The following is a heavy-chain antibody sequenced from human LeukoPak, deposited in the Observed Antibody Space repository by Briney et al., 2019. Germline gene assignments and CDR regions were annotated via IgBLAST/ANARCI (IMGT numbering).Heavy chain of an antibody. Sequence: SETLSLTCTVSGDSISSSSYYWGWIRQPPGKGLEWVGSTHYSGSTYYSPSLTSRATISVDTSKNQFSLKLSSVTASDTAVYYCARHDGYNNFDYWGQGTLVTVSS. V-gene: IGHV4-39*01. J-gene: IGHJ4*02. CDR3: ARHDGYNNFDY. CDR1: GDSISSSSYY. D-gene: IGHD5-24*01. CDR2: THYSGST.